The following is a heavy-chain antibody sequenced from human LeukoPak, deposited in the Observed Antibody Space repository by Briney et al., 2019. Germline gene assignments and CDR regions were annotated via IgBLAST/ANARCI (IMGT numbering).Heavy chain of an antibody. CDR2: INNYGSGT. V-gene: IGHV3-74*01. Sequence: PGGSLRLSCAASGFTFSNYWMHWARQAPGKGLVWVSRINNYGSGTSHVDSVKGRFTISRDNAENTVYLQMNSLRAEDTAVYYCGRGNYYGMDVWGQGTTVTVSS. CDR3: GRGNYYGMDV. J-gene: IGHJ6*02. CDR1: GFTFSNYW.